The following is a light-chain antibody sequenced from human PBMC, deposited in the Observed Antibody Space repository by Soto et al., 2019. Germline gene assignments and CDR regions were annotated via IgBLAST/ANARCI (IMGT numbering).Light chain of an antibody. CDR2: DAS. CDR3: QQRNTWPPVT. Sequence: EIVLTQSPGTLSLSPGERATLSCRASQSASSYLAWYQQKPGQAPRLLIYDASNRATGIPARFSGSGSGADFTLTISSLEPEDFAIYYCQQRNTWPPVTFGQGTRLEIK. V-gene: IGKV3-11*01. J-gene: IGKJ5*01. CDR1: QSASSY.